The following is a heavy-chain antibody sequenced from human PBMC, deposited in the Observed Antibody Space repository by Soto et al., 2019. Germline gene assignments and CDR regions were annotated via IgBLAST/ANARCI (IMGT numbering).Heavy chain of an antibody. D-gene: IGHD3-22*01. CDR3: ARTDSGGYYHY. Sequence: SETLSLTCVVSCDSISRGYHWAWIRHPPWKGLEWVASIYHTGTTYYNPSLTSRVTISVDTSKNQFSLKLNSVTAADSAVDYCARTDSGGYYHYFGQGTLVTVSS. CDR2: IYHTGTT. J-gene: IGHJ4*02. V-gene: IGHV4-38-2*01. CDR1: CDSISRGYH.